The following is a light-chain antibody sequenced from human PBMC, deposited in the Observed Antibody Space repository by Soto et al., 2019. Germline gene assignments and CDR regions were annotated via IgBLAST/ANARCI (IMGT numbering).Light chain of an antibody. Sequence: AIQLTQSPPSLSATVGDSVTITCRASQGIAHALVGYQQKPGKPPKLLIADASTLESGVPSRFAGGGYVRDFTLTITSLQPEDFATYYCQQFSGYPLTFGGGTKVEI. CDR3: QQFSGYPLT. V-gene: IGKV1-13*02. CDR1: QGIAHA. CDR2: DAS. J-gene: IGKJ4*01.